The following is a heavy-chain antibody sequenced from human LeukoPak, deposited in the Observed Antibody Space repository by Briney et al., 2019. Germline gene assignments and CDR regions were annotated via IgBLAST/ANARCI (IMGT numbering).Heavy chain of an antibody. CDR2: ISGSGGST. CDR3: AKRRSEGAFDI. Sequence: GGSLRLSCAASGFTFSSYAMNWVRQAPGKGLEWVSAISGSGGSTYYADSVKGWFTISRDNSRNTLYLQMNSLRAEDTAVYYCAKRRSEGAFDIWGQGTMVTVSS. CDR1: GFTFSSYA. V-gene: IGHV3-23*01. J-gene: IGHJ3*02.